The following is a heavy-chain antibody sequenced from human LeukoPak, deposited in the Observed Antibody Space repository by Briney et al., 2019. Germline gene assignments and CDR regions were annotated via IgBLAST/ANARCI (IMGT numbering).Heavy chain of an antibody. CDR1: GGSFSGYY. J-gene: IGHJ1*01. V-gene: IGHV4-34*01. D-gene: IGHD3-22*01. Sequence: SETLSLTCAVYGGSFSGYYWSWIRQPPGKGLEWIGEINHSGSTNYNPSLKSRVTISVDTSKNQFSLKLSSATAADTAVYYCARALYYYDSSGYYFTSRTGYFQHWGQGTLVTVSS. CDR2: INHSGST. CDR3: ARALYYYDSSGYYFTSRTGYFQH.